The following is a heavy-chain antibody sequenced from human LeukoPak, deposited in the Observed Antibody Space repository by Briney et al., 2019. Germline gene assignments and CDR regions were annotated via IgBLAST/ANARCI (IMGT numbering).Heavy chain of an antibody. CDR2: IYHSGST. J-gene: IGHJ4*02. CDR1: GYSISSGYY. V-gene: IGHV4-38-2*02. Sequence: SETLSLTCTVSGYSISSGYYWGWIRQPPGKGLEWIGSIYHSGSTYYNPSLKSRVTISVDTSKNQFSLKLSSVTAADTAVYYCARGRRDGYNLEYFDNWGQGTLVTVSS. D-gene: IGHD5-24*01. CDR3: ARGRRDGYNLEYFDN.